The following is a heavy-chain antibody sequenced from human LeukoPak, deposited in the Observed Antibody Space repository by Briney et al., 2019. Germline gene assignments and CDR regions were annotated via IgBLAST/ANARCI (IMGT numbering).Heavy chain of an antibody. CDR2: IKQDGSEK. CDR1: GFTFSSYW. V-gene: IGHV3-7*01. CDR3: ARAILDYYGSGSYWAP. Sequence: GGSLRLSCAASGFTFSSYWMSWARQAPGKGLEWVANIKQDGSEKYYVDSVKGRFTISRDNAKNSLYLQMNSLRAENTAVYYCARAILDYYGSGSYWAPWGQGTLVTVSS. D-gene: IGHD3-10*01. J-gene: IGHJ5*02.